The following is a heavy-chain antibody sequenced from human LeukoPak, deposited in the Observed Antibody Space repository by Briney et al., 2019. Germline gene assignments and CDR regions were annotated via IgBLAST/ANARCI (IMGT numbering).Heavy chain of an antibody. J-gene: IGHJ6*02. CDR2: IYSGGST. Sequence: PGGSLRLSCAASGFTVSSNYMSWVRQAPGKGLEWVSVIYSGGSTYYADSVKGRFTISRDNSKNTLYLQMNSLRAEDTAVYYCARDCSGGSCYRPPYYYYGMDVWGQGTTVTVSS. CDR3: ARDCSGGSCYRPPYYYYGMDV. CDR1: GFTVSSNY. D-gene: IGHD2-15*01. V-gene: IGHV3-66*01.